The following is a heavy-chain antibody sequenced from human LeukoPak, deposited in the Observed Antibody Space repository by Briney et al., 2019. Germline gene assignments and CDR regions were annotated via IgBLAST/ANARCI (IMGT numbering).Heavy chain of an antibody. D-gene: IGHD2-2*01. Sequence: ASVKVSCKASGYNFTGYYMHWVRQAPGQGLEWMGWINPNSGGTNYAQKFQGRVTMTRDTSISTAYMELSRLRSDDTAVYYCARLDCSSTSCYDYWGQGTLVTVSS. CDR3: ARLDCSSTSCYDY. V-gene: IGHV1-2*02. J-gene: IGHJ4*02. CDR2: INPNSGGT. CDR1: GYNFTGYY.